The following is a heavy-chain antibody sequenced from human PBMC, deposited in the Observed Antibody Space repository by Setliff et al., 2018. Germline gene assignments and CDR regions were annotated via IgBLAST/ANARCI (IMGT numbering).Heavy chain of an antibody. D-gene: IGHD1-26*01. CDR1: GFTFSSYA. CDR2: ISSSGGTT. Sequence: GGSLRLSCVASGFTFSSYAMNWVRQAPGKGLEWVSSISSSGGTTYDADSVKGRFTISRDNSKNTLYLQMNSLRAEDTAVYYCGRGSFVGATIGYDYWGQGTLVTVS. CDR3: GRGSFVGATIGYDY. J-gene: IGHJ4*02. V-gene: IGHV3-23*01.